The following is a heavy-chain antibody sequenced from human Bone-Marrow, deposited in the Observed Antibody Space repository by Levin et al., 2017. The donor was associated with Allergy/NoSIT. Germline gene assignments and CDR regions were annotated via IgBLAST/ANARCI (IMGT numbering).Heavy chain of an antibody. CDR3: AREAQFCTNGICYPTFDY. J-gene: IGHJ4*02. CDR1: GVSITSATHY. D-gene: IGHD2-8*01. V-gene: IGHV4-30-4*01. Sequence: SQTLSLTCTVSGVSITSATHYWSWIRQPPGKGPEWIGYIYYSGSTYYNSSLKSRITMSVDMSKNQFSLKLSSVTAADTAVYYCAREAQFCTNGICYPTFDYWGQGTLVTVSS. CDR2: IYYSGST.